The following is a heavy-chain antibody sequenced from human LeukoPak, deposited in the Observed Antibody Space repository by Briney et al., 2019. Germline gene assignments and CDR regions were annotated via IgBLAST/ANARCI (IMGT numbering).Heavy chain of an antibody. V-gene: IGHV1-2*04. D-gene: IGHD3-22*01. J-gene: IGHJ3*02. Sequence: GASVKVSCKASGYTFTSYGISWVRQAPGQGLEWMGWINPNSGGTNYAQKFQGWVTMTRDTSISTAYMELSRLRSDDTAVYYCARVVLNGSSVHAFDIWGQGTMVTVSS. CDR1: GYTFTSYG. CDR2: INPNSGGT. CDR3: ARVVLNGSSVHAFDI.